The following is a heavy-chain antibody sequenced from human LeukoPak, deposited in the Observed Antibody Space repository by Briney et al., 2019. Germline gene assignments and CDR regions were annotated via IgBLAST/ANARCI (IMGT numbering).Heavy chain of an antibody. CDR3: ARDCYDSRHKNYYYYGMDA. D-gene: IGHD2-21*01. CDR1: GGSFSGYY. J-gene: IGHJ6*02. V-gene: IGHV4-34*01. CDR2: INHSGST. Sequence: PSETLSLTCAVYGGSFSGYYWSWIRQPPGKGLEWIGEINHSGSTNYNPSLKSRVTISVDTSKNQFSLKLSSVTAADTAVYYCARDCYDSRHKNYYYYGMDAWGQGTTVTVSS.